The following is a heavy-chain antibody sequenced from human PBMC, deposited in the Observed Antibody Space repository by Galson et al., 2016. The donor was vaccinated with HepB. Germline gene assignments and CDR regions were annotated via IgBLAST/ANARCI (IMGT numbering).Heavy chain of an antibody. Sequence: SLRLSCAASRFTFSTYPMSWVRQPPGKGLEWVSGIYASGRTFYADSVKGRFTIDNSKNTLFLQMNSLRVEETAVYYCVGSHYRSSSDYWGQGTLVTVSS. D-gene: IGHD1-26*01. CDR2: IYASGRT. J-gene: IGHJ4*02. V-gene: IGHV3-23*05. CDR1: RFTFSTYP. CDR3: VGSHYRSSSDY.